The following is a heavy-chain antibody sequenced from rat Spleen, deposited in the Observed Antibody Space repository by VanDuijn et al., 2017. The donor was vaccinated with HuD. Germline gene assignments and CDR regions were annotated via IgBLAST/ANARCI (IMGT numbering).Heavy chain of an antibody. CDR3: TRGAFED. V-gene: IGHV5-31*01. Sequence: EVQLVESGGGLVQPGGSLKLSCVASGFTFNNYWMTWIRQAPGRGLEWVATISYDGGSTYYPDSVKGRFTISRDNAKSTLYLQMNSLRSEDTATYYCTRGAFEDWGQGVMVTVSS. CDR1: GFTFNNYW. CDR2: ISYDGGST. J-gene: IGHJ2*01.